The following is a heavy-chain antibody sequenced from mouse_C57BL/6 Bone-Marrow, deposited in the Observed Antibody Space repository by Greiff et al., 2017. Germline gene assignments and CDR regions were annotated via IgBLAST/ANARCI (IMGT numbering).Heavy chain of an antibody. CDR2: IYPRSGNT. CDR1: GYTFTSYG. D-gene: IGHD1-1*01. CDR3: ARGGYGGY. V-gene: IGHV1-81*01. J-gene: IGHJ2*01. Sequence: QVQLKESGAELARPGASVKLSCKASGYTFTSYGISWVKQRTGQGLEWIGEIYPRSGNTYYNEKFKGKATLTADKSSSTAYMELRSLTSEDSAVYFCARGGYGGYWGQGTTLTVSS.